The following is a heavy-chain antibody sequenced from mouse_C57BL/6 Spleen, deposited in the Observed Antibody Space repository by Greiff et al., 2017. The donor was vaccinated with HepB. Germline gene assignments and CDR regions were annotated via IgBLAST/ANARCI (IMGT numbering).Heavy chain of an antibody. CDR2: ISDGGSYT. CDR3: ARDGYEYDDVPWFAY. J-gene: IGHJ3*01. V-gene: IGHV5-4*03. CDR1: GFTFSSYA. D-gene: IGHD2-4*01. Sequence: EVMLVESGGGLVKPGGSLKLSCAASGFTFSSYAMSWVRQTPEKRLEWVATISDGGSYTYYPDNVKGRFTISRDNAKNNLYLQMSHLKSEDTAMYYCARDGYEYDDVPWFAYWGQGTLVTVSA.